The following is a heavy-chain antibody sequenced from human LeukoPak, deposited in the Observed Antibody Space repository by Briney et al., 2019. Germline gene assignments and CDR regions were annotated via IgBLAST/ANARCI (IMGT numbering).Heavy chain of an antibody. CDR3: ARDWGAYYHFFDY. CDR2: IKQGGSER. J-gene: IGHJ4*02. CDR1: GFSMSAYW. V-gene: IGHV3-7*01. Sequence: GGSLRLSCEASGFSMSAYWMSWVRQAPGKGLEWVGNIKQGGSERNYVDSVKGRFTISRDNAKKSLYLQMNSLRAEDTAVYYCARDWGAYYHFFDYWGQGTLVTVSS. D-gene: IGHD3-22*01.